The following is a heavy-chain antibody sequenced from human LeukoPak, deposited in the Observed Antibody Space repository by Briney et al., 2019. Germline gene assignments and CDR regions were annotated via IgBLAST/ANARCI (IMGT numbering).Heavy chain of an antibody. CDR1: GFTFSDYY. V-gene: IGHV3-11*04. Sequence: AGGSLRLSCAASGFTFSDYYMSWIRQAPGKGLEWVSYISSSGSTIYYADSVKGRFTISRDNAKNSLYLQMNSLRAEDTAVYYYARGVLRFFYYMDVWGKGTTVTVSS. CDR2: ISSSGSTI. J-gene: IGHJ6*03. CDR3: ARGVLRFFYYMDV. D-gene: IGHD3-3*01.